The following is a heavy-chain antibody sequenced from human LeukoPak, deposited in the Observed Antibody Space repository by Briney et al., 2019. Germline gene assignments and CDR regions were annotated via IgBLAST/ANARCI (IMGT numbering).Heavy chain of an antibody. CDR3: ARVGLGYCSSTSCLGAFDI. D-gene: IGHD2-2*01. J-gene: IGHJ3*02. CDR2: ISACNGFT. CDR1: GYIFTNYG. Sequence: GASVKVSCKASGYIFTNYGISWVRQAPGQGLEWMGWISACNGFTNYAQKLQGRVSMTTDTSTSTAYMELRSLRSDDTAVYYCARVGLGYCSSTSCLGAFDIWGQGTMVTVSS. V-gene: IGHV1-18*01.